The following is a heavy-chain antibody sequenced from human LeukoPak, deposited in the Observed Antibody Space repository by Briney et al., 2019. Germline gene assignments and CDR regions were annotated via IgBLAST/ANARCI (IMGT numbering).Heavy chain of an antibody. CDR2: INHSGSK. Sequence: PSETLSLTCAVYGGSFSGYYWSWIRQPPGKGLEWIGAINHSGSKNYNPSLKTRVTISVDKSKNQFSLKLSSVTAADTAVYYCARGLSPFDDWGQGTLVTVSS. J-gene: IGHJ4*02. CDR1: GGSFSGYY. CDR3: ARGLSPFDD. D-gene: IGHD5/OR15-5a*01. V-gene: IGHV4-34*01.